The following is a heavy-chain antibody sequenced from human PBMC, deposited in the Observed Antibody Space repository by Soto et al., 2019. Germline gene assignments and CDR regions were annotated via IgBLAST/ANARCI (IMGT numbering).Heavy chain of an antibody. J-gene: IGHJ5*02. CDR2: INAGNGNT. CDR3: ARAPFGCSGGSCYGWFDP. CDR1: GYTFTSYA. Sequence: ASVKVSCKASGYTFTSYAMHWVRQAPGQRLEWMGWINAGNGNTKYSQKFQGRVTITRDTSASTAYMELSSLRSEDTAVYYCARAPFGCSGGSCYGWFDPWGQGTLVTISS. D-gene: IGHD2-15*01. V-gene: IGHV1-3*01.